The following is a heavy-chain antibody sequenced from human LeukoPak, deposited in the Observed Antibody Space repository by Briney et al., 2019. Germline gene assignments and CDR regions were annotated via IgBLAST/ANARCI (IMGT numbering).Heavy chain of an antibody. CDR2: TSNDGKIK. J-gene: IGHJ3*02. Sequence: HSGGSLRLSCAASGFAFSKYNMHWVRQAPGKGLEWVAVTSNDGKIKYYADSVKGRFTISRDNSKKTLYLQMNSLRVEDTAVYYCARDLSSRSGDCSNINCYVGVFDIWGQGTMVTVSS. CDR3: ARDLSSRSGDCSNINCYVGVFDI. D-gene: IGHD2-2*01. CDR1: GFAFSKYN. V-gene: IGHV3-30*04.